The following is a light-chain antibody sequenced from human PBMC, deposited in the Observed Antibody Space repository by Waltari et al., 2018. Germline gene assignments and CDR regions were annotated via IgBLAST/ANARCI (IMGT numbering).Light chain of an antibody. Sequence: VVLTQSPVTLSLSPGETATLSCRASQTIGTYLAWYQHKLGQSPRLLIYDASTRATGIPGKVSGSGSGTDFTLTISGLEAEDSAIYYCQQRYNWPPLTFGGGTKVQTK. J-gene: IGKJ4*01. V-gene: IGKV3-11*01. CDR2: DAS. CDR3: QQRYNWPPLT. CDR1: QTIGTY.